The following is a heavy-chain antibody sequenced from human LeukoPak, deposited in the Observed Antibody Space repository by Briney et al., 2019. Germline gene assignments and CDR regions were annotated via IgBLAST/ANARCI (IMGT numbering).Heavy chain of an antibody. CDR1: GFTFSSYS. D-gene: IGHD3-10*01. CDR3: ARDPTYYYGSGSYFDY. Sequence: GGSLRLSCAASGFTFSSYSMNWVRQAPGKGLEWVSSISSSSSYIYYADSVKGRFTISRDNAKNSLYLQMNSLRAEDTAVYYCARDPTYYYGSGSYFDYWGQGTLVTVSS. CDR2: ISSSSSYI. J-gene: IGHJ4*02. V-gene: IGHV3-21*01.